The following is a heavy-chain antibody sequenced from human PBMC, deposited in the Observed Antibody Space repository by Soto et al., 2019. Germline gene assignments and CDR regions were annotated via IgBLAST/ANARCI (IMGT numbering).Heavy chain of an antibody. Sequence: GGSPRLSCAASVFLFSNYGMHWVRQAPGKGLEWVALIWYDGSNKYYADSVKGRFTISRDNSKNTLYLQMNSLRAEDTAVYYCAKERGGITMIVVVDYYSYGMDVWGQGTTVTVSS. CDR2: IWYDGSNK. D-gene: IGHD3-22*01. CDR1: VFLFSNYG. CDR3: AKERGGITMIVVVDYYSYGMDV. J-gene: IGHJ6*02. V-gene: IGHV3-30*02.